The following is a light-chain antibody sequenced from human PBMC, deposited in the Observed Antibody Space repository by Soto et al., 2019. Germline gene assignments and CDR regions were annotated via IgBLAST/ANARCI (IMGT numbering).Light chain of an antibody. CDR1: SGSVSTSYY. J-gene: IGLJ2*01. CDR3: VLYMGSGISV. Sequence: QAVVTQEPSFSVSPGGTVTLTCGLSSGSVSTSYYPSWYQQTPGQAPRTLIYSTNTRSSGVPDRFSGSSLGNNAALTITGAQAGDESDYYCVLYMGSGISVFGGGTKLPVL. CDR2: STN. V-gene: IGLV8-61*01.